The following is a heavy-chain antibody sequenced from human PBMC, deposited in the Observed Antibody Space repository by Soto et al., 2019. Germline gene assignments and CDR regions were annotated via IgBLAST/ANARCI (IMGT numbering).Heavy chain of an antibody. CDR2: IKQDGSDK. J-gene: IGHJ4*02. Sequence: EVQLVESGGGLVQPGGSLRLSCAASGFTFSSYWMTWVRQARGKGLEWVANIKQDGSDKYYVDSVKGRFTISRDNAKDSLHLQINSLRAEDTAVYYCVRSRYGGCFDFWGQGTLVTVSS. CDR3: VRSRYGGCFDF. CDR1: GFTFSSYW. D-gene: IGHD4-17*01. V-gene: IGHV3-7*04.